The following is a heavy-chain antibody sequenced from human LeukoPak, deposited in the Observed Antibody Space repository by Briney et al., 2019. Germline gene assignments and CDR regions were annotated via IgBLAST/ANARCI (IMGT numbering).Heavy chain of an antibody. V-gene: IGHV1-24*01. CDR2: FDPEDGET. CDR3: ATGSRYWYDNSGYRN. J-gene: IGHJ4*02. D-gene: IGHD3-22*01. CDR1: GYIFTEMS. Sequence: ASVKVSCTVSGYIFTEMSMHWVRQAPGKGLEWMGGFDPEDGETIYAQKFQGRVTMTEDTSTDTAYMELSSLRPEDTAVYYCATGSRYWYDNSGYRNWGQGTLVTVSS.